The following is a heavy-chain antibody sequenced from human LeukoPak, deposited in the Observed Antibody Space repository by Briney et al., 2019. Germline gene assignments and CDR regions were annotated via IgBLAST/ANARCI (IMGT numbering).Heavy chain of an antibody. CDR2: LSSSGSYI. J-gene: IGHJ4*02. D-gene: IGHD1-26*01. Sequence: GGSLRLSCAVSGVPFSGYSINWVRQAPGKGLEWVSSLSSSGSYINFADSVKGRFSMSRDNAKNSVFLQMDSLTAEDTAVYYCATRVGASPFEYWGQGTLVTVAS. CDR1: GVPFSGYS. V-gene: IGHV3-21*06. CDR3: ATRVGASPFEY.